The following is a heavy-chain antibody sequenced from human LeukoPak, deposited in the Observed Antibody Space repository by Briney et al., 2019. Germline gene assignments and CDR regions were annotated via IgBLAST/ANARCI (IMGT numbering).Heavy chain of an antibody. D-gene: IGHD4-17*01. V-gene: IGHV1-2*02. CDR1: GFTFTGYY. J-gene: IGHJ4*02. CDR3: ARPGLYYGDYEY. CDR2: INPNSGGT. Sequence: ASVKVSCKASGFTFTGYYTHWVRQAPGQGLEWMGWINPNSGGTNYAQKFQGRVTMTRDTSISTAYMELSRLRSDDTAVYYCARPGLYYGDYEYWGQGTLVTVSS.